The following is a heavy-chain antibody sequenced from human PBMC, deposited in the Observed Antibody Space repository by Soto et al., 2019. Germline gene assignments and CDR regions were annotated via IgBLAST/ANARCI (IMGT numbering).Heavy chain of an antibody. D-gene: IGHD3-22*01. CDR3: AREGVDSSGYYQNPY. CDR1: GFTFSSYW. Sequence: EVQLVESGGGLVQPGGSLRLSCAASGFTFSSYWMHWVRQAPGKGLVWVSRINGDGSSTSYADSVKGRFTISRDNAKNMLYLQMNSLRAEDTAVYYCAREGVDSSGYYQNPYWGQGTLVTVSS. CDR2: INGDGSST. J-gene: IGHJ4*02. V-gene: IGHV3-74*01.